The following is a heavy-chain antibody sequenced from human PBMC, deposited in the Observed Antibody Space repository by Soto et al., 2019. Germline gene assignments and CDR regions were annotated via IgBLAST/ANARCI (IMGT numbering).Heavy chain of an antibody. J-gene: IGHJ4*02. CDR2: ISYDGSDQ. Sequence: QVRLVESGGGVVQPGRSLRLSCAASGFTFSSYGMYWVRQAPGKGLEWVARISYDGSDQFYGDSVKGRFTISRDNSKNILYVQMNSLRSEDTAVYYCAKDTGADYWGQGTVVTVSA. CDR3: AKDTGADY. D-gene: IGHD3-10*01. V-gene: IGHV3-30*18. CDR1: GFTFSSYG.